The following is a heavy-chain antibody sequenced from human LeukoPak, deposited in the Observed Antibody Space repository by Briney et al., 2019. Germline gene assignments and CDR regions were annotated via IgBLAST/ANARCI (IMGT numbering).Heavy chain of an antibody. J-gene: IGHJ4*02. V-gene: IGHV4-59*08. CDR2: IYHSEST. Sequence: PSETLSLTCTVSGGSINSHYWSWIRQPPGKGLQWIGDIYHSESTNYNPSLRSRVTISVDTSKNQLSLKLTSVLAADTAMYYCVRRDNTGWNYFDHWGQGILVTVSS. CDR3: VRRDNTGWNYFDH. CDR1: GGSINSHY. D-gene: IGHD6-25*01.